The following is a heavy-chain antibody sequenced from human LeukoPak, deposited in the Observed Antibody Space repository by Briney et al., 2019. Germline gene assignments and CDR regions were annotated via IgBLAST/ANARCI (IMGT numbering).Heavy chain of an antibody. J-gene: IGHJ4*02. Sequence: GGSLRLSCAASGFTFSSYGMHWVRQAPGKGLEWVAVISYDGSNKYYADSVKGRFTISRDNSKNTLYLQMNSLRAEDTAVYYCAKGAWDYWGQGTLVTASS. V-gene: IGHV3-30*18. CDR2: ISYDGSNK. CDR3: AKGAWDY. CDR1: GFTFSSYG.